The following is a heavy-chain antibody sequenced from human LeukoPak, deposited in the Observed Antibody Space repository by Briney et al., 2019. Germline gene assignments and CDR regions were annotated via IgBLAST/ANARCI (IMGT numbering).Heavy chain of an antibody. Sequence: GGSLRLSCAASGFTFTNYWMHWVRQVPGKGLVWVSHINHDGSSTNYADSVKGRFTISRDNAKNTLYLQMNSLTAEDTAVYYCARDLGYNSASWGQGTLVTVPS. V-gene: IGHV3-74*01. D-gene: IGHD5-18*01. CDR2: INHDGSST. CDR3: ARDLGYNSAS. CDR1: GFTFTNYW. J-gene: IGHJ5*02.